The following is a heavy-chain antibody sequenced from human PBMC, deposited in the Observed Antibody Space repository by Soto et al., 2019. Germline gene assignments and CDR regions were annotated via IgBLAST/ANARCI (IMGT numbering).Heavy chain of an antibody. CDR3: ARDIVVVPAGMGWWDYYYGIVG. Sequence: HCLQQDPGKGLEWVAVISYDGGNKYYADSVKGRFTISRDNSKNTLYLQMNSLRAEDTAVYYCARDIVVVPAGMGWWDYYYGIVGW. D-gene: IGHD2-2*01. CDR2: ISYDGGNK. V-gene: IGHV3-30*03. J-gene: IGHJ6*01.